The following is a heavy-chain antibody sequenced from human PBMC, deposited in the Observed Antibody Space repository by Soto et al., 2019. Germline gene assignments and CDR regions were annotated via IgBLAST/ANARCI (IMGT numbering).Heavy chain of an antibody. Sequence: SETLSLTCTVSGCSISSSSYYWVWIRQPPGQGLEWIGSIYYSGSTYYNPSLKSRVTISVDTSKNQFSLKLSSVTAADTAVYYCVGNQRFGGREVDWYDPWGQGT. D-gene: IGHD3-10*01. CDR3: VGNQRFGGREVDWYDP. CDR2: IYYSGST. CDR1: GCSISSSSYY. J-gene: IGHJ5*02. V-gene: IGHV4-39*01.